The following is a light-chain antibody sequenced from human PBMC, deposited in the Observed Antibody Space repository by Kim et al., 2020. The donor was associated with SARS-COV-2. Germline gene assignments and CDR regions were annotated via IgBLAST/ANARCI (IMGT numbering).Light chain of an antibody. CDR3: QAGQQHWV. J-gene: IGLJ3*02. CDR1: KLGDKY. V-gene: IGLV3-1*01. CDR2: QDS. Sequence: SYELTQPPSVSVSPGQTASITCSGDKLGDKYACWYQQKPGQSPVLVIYQDSKRPSGIPERFSGSNSGNTATLTISGTQAMDEADYYCQAGQQHWVFGGGTQLTVL.